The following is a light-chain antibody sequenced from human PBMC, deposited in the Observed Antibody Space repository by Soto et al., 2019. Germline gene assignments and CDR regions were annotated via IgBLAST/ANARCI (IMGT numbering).Light chain of an antibody. CDR3: QQYYSTPWT. V-gene: IGKV4-1*01. CDR2: WAS. J-gene: IGKJ1*01. Sequence: DIVMTQSPDSLAVSLGERAAIHCKSSQRCLDSSNSKNYLAWYQQKPGQPPKLLIYWASTRESGVPDRFSGSGSGTDFTLTISSLQAEDMAVYYCQQYYSTPWTFGQGTKVDIK. CDR1: QRCLDSSNSKNY.